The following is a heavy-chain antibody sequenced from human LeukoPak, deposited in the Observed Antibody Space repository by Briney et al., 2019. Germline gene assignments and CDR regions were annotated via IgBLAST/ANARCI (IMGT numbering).Heavy chain of an antibody. CDR2: INHSGST. CDR3: ALTGTTRGGYFDY. V-gene: IGHV4-34*01. CDR1: GGSFSGYY. J-gene: IGHJ4*02. D-gene: IGHD1-20*01. Sequence: PSETLSLTCAVYGGSFSGYYWSWIRQPPGKGLEWIGEINHSGSTNYNPSLKSRVTISVDTSKNQFSLKLSSVTAADTAVYYCALTGTTRGGYFDYWGQGTLVTVSS.